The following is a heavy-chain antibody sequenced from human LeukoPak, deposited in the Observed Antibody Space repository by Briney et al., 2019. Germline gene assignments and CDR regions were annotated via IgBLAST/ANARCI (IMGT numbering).Heavy chain of an antibody. Sequence: GGSLRLSCAASGFTFSSYAMSWVRQAPGKGLEWVSAISGSGGSTYYADSVKGRFTISRDNSKNTLYLQMNSLRAEDTAVYYCAKDKQLSSSSPQYFDYWGQGTLVTVSS. D-gene: IGHD6-13*01. J-gene: IGHJ4*02. CDR2: ISGSGGST. V-gene: IGHV3-23*01. CDR1: GFTFSSYA. CDR3: AKDKQLSSSSPQYFDY.